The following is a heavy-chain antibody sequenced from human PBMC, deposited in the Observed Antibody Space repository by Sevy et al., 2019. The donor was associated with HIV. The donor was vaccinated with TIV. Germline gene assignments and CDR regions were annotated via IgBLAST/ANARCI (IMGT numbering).Heavy chain of an antibody. Sequence: GGSLRLSCAASGFIFSNYNMKWVRQAPGKGLEWVSYISSSSSTIYYADSVKGRFTISRDNAKNSLYLQMNSLRAEDTAVYYCARGRRIAVAGTSLDYWGQGTLVTVSS. V-gene: IGHV3-48*01. CDR1: GFIFSNYN. J-gene: IGHJ4*02. CDR3: ARGRRIAVAGTSLDY. D-gene: IGHD6-19*01. CDR2: ISSSSSTI.